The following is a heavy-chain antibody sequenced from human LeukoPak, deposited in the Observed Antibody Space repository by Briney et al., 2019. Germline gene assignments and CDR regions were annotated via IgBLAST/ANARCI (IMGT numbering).Heavy chain of an antibody. D-gene: IGHD3-10*01. Sequence: GGSLRLSCAASGFTVSSNYMSWVRQAPGKGLEWVSVIYSGGSTYYADSVKGRFTISRDNSKNTLYLQMNSLRAEDTAVYYCARLWFGELFPDYWGQGTLVTVSS. CDR2: IYSGGST. CDR3: ARLWFGELFPDY. CDR1: GFTVSSNY. J-gene: IGHJ4*02. V-gene: IGHV3-53*01.